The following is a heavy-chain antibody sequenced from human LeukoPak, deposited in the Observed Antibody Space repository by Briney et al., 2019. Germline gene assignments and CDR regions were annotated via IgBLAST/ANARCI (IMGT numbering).Heavy chain of an antibody. Sequence: GGSLTLSCAVSGFIFSSFGMHWVRQAPGKGLEWVAFIQDGESNKFYADSVKGRFTISRDNSKNTLFLQMNSLRPEDTALYYCAKQMVERPHYYYMDVWGKGTTVTVSS. D-gene: IGHD2-15*01. CDR3: AKQMVERPHYYYMDV. CDR2: IQDGESNK. J-gene: IGHJ6*03. V-gene: IGHV3-30*02. CDR1: GFIFSSFG.